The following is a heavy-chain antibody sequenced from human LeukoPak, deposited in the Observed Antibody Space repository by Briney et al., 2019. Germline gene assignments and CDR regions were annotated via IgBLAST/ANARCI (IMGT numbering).Heavy chain of an antibody. Sequence: PSETLSLTRADHGGSFCGYYWSWIRQPLGKGLEWIGEINHSGSTNYNPSLKSRVTMSVDTSKNQFSLKVRSVTAADTAVYYCARGYGSGSYYVFWGQGTLVTVSS. CDR1: GGSFCGYY. D-gene: IGHD3-10*01. CDR2: INHSGST. J-gene: IGHJ4*02. V-gene: IGHV4-34*01. CDR3: ARGYGSGSYYVF.